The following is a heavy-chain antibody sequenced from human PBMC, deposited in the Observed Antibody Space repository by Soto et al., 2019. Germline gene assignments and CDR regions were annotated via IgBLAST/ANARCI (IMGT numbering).Heavy chain of an antibody. Sequence: GGSLRLSCVASGFTFNYYGIHWVRQAPGKGLEWVAVIWYDGTKKDYVDSVQGRLTVSRDNSRNTVHLQMNSLRADDTAIYYCARDGSSTHLYYGLDVWGQGTLVTVSS. J-gene: IGHJ6*02. CDR3: ARDGSSTHLYYGLDV. D-gene: IGHD1-26*01. CDR1: GFTFNYYG. V-gene: IGHV3-33*01. CDR2: IWYDGTKK.